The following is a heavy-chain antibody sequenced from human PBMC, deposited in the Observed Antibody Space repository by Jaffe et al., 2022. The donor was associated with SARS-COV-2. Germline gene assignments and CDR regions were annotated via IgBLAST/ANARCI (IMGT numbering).Heavy chain of an antibody. Sequence: QVQLQESGPGLVKPSQTLSLTCTVSGGSISSGGYYWSWIRQHPGKGLEWIGYIYYSGSTYYNPSLKSRVTISVDTSKNQFSLKLSSVTAADTAVYYCARDLIAAAGGYYYYYGMDVWGQGTTVTVSS. CDR3: ARDLIAAAGGYYYYYGMDV. CDR1: GGSISSGGYY. D-gene: IGHD6-13*01. CDR2: IYYSGST. J-gene: IGHJ6*02. V-gene: IGHV4-31*03.